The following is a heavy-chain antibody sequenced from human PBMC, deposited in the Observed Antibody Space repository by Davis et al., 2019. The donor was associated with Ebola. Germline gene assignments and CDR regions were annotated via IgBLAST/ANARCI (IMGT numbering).Heavy chain of an antibody. V-gene: IGHV4-38-2*02. J-gene: IGHJ6*04. CDR2: IYHSGST. Sequence: SETLSLTCTVSGYSISSGYYWGWIRQPPGKGLEWIGSIYHSGSTYYNPSLKSRVTISVDTSKNQFSLKLSSVTAADTAVYYCARDGAAARLYYYGMDVWGKGTTVTVSS. CDR1: GYSISSGYY. D-gene: IGHD6-6*01. CDR3: ARDGAAARLYYYGMDV.